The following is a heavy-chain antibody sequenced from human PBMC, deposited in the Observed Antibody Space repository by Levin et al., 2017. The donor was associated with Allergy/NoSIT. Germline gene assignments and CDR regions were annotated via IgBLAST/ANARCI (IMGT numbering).Heavy chain of an antibody. D-gene: IGHD6-19*01. CDR3: ASALYSSGRNGAFDI. J-gene: IGHJ3*02. CDR1: GGSISSSSYY. V-gene: IGHV4-39*01. CDR2: IYYSGST. Sequence: SETLSLTCTVSGGSISSSSYYWGWIRQPPGKGLEWIGSIYYSGSTYYNPSLKSRVTISVDTSKNQFSLKLSSVTAADTAVYYCASALYSSGRNGAFDIWGQGTMVTVSS.